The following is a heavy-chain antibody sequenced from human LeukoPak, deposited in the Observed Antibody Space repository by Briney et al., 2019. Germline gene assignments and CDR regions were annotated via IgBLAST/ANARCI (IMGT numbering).Heavy chain of an antibody. D-gene: IGHD3-9*01. CDR2: INHSGST. J-gene: IGHJ6*02. CDR1: GGSFSGYY. Sequence: KPSETLSLTCAVYGGSFSGYYWSWIRQPPGKGLEWIGEINHSGSTNYNPSLKSRVTISVDTSKNQFSLKLSSVTAADTAVYYCARGIYYDILTGYYTSYYYGMDVWGQGTTVTVS. V-gene: IGHV4-34*01. CDR3: ARGIYYDILTGYYTSYYYGMDV.